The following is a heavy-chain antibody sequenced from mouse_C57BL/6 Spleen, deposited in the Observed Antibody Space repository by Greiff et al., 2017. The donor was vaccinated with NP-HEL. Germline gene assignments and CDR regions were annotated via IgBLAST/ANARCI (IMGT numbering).Heavy chain of an antibody. J-gene: IGHJ4*01. CDR1: GYTFTSYW. V-gene: IGHV1-72*01. CDR2: IDPHSGGT. D-gene: IGHD1-1*01. Sequence: QVQLKQPGAELVKPGASVKLSCKASGYTFTSYWMYRVKQRPGRGLEWIGRIDPHSGGTKYNEKFKSKATLTVDKPSSTAYMQLSSLTSEDSAVYYCARFDGSSWGYAMYYWGQGTSVTVSS. CDR3: ARFDGSSWGYAMYY.